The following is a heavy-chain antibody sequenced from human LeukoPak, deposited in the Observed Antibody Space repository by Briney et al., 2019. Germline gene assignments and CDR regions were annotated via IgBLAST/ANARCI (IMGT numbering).Heavy chain of an antibody. CDR3: AKFGIRGCSSSTRCYTSFFYYGMDV. CDR2: ISPHDSDT. J-gene: IGHJ6*02. CDR1: GYSFQDYW. Sequence: GESLKISCKGSGYSFQDYWIGWVRQMPGKGPELMGRISPHDSDTKYSTSFEGQVTISVDKSISTAYVQWGSLRVSDTAIYYCAKFGIRGCSSSTRCYTSFFYYGMDVWGQGTTVTVSS. V-gene: IGHV5-51*01. D-gene: IGHD2-2*02.